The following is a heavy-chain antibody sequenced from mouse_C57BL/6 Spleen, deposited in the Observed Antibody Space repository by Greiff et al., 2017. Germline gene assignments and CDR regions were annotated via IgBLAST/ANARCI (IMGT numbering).Heavy chain of an antibody. Sequence: VQLQESGPGLVAPSQSLSITCTVSGFSLTSYGVHWVRQPPGKGLEWLVVIWSDGSTTYNSALKSRLSISKDNSKSQVFLKMNSLQTEDTAMYYCARNYGSSDYAMDYWGQGTSVTVSS. V-gene: IGHV2-6*02. J-gene: IGHJ4*01. CDR2: IWSDGST. CDR3: ARNYGSSDYAMDY. D-gene: IGHD1-1*01. CDR1: GFSLTSYG.